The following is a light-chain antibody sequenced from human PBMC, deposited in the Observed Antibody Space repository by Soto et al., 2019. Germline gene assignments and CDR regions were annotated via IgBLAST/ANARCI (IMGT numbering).Light chain of an antibody. Sequence: QSGLTQPASVAGSPGQSITISWTGNRSDVGSYNYVSWYQQHPGKAPKLMIYEVSTRPSGGSSRFSGSKSGNTASLTISGLQAEDEADYYCSSYSSSSTVFGTGTKVTVL. V-gene: IGLV2-14*01. CDR1: RSDVGSYNY. J-gene: IGLJ1*01. CDR2: EVS. CDR3: SSYSSSSTV.